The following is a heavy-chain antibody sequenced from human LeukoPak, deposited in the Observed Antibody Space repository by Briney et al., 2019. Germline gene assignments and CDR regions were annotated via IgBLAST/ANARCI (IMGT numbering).Heavy chain of an antibody. J-gene: IGHJ4*02. D-gene: IGHD3-16*02. CDR3: ARAEIKLYNQRRYYFDY. CDR2: INHSGST. V-gene: IGHV4-34*01. CDR1: GGSFSGYY. Sequence: SETLSLTCAVYGGSFSGYYWSWIRQPPGKGLEWIGEINHSGSTNHNPSLKSRVTISVDTSKNQFSLKLSSVTAADTAVYYCARAEIKLYNQRRYYFDYWGQGTLVTVSS.